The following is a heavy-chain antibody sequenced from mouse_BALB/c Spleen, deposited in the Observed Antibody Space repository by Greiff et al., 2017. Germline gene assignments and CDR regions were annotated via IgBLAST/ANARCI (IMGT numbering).Heavy chain of an antibody. J-gene: IGHJ4*01. D-gene: IGHD2-4*01. Sequence: VQLKQPGAELVRPGASVKLSCKASGYTFTSYWINWVKQRPGQGLEWIGNIYPSDSYTNYNQKFKDKATLTVDKSSSTAYMQLSSPTSEDSAVYYCTRGGSMISYAMDYWGQGTSVTVSS. CDR1: GYTFTSYW. CDR3: TRGGSMISYAMDY. CDR2: IYPSDSYT. V-gene: IGHV1-69*02.